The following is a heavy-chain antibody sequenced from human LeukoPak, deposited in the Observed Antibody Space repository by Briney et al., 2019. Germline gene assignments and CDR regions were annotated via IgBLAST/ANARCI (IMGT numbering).Heavy chain of an antibody. J-gene: IGHJ4*02. D-gene: IGHD6-13*01. CDR1: GYTFTSYA. CDR2: INAGNDNT. Sequence: ASVKVSCKASGYTFTSYAMHWVRQAPGQRLEWMGWINAGNDNTKYSQKFQGRVTMTRDTSTSTVYMELSSLRSEDTAVYYCARDLLAAAGTISWGQGTLVTVSS. V-gene: IGHV1-3*01. CDR3: ARDLLAAAGTIS.